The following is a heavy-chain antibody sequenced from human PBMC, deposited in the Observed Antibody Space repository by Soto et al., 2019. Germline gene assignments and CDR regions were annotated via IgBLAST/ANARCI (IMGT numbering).Heavy chain of an antibody. CDR3: ARDIRGYSRAFDK. CDR1: GGSFSAYY. D-gene: IGHD5-18*01. Sequence: SETLSLTCAVYGGSFSAYYWTWVRQPPGKALEWIGYISHSGSTNYNSALKSRVTISVDTSKNQFSLRLTSVTAADTAVYYCARDIRGYSRAFDKWGHGTLVTSPQ. V-gene: IGHV4-59*01. J-gene: IGHJ4*01. CDR2: ISHSGST.